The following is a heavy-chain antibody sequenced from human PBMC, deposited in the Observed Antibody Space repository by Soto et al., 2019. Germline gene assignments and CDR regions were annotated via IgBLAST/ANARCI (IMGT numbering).Heavy chain of an antibody. V-gene: IGHV4-59*01. CDR2: IYYSGST. J-gene: IGHJ6*02. D-gene: IGHD5-18*01. Sequence: SETLSLTCSVSGGSISSYYWSWIRQAPGKGLEWIGYIYYSGSTNYNPSLKSRVTISVDTSKNQFSLNLRSVTAADSAVYYCARTDTAMVIRGMDVWGQGTTVTVSS. CDR3: ARTDTAMVIRGMDV. CDR1: GGSISSYY.